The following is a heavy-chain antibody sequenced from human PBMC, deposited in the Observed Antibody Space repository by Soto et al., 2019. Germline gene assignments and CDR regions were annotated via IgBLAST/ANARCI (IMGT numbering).Heavy chain of an antibody. Sequence: ASVKVSCKASGYFFTSYGISWVRQAPGQGLEWMGWISPYNGKTKYAQNFQGRVTMTTDTSTYTAYMEVRSLRSDDPAVYYCARDFGSDLSAPGAVFDYWGQGTLVTVSS. V-gene: IGHV1-18*04. J-gene: IGHJ4*02. CDR3: ARDFGSDLSAPGAVFDY. CDR2: ISPYNGKT. CDR1: GYFFTSYG. D-gene: IGHD3-3*01.